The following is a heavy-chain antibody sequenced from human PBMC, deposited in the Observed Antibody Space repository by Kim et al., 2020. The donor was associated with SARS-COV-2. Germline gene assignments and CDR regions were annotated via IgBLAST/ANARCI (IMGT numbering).Heavy chain of an antibody. J-gene: IGHJ5*02. Sequence: YSQKFQGRVTITRDTSASTAYMELSSLRSEDMAVYYCARGYYDILTGYRTWGQGTLVTVSS. V-gene: IGHV1-3*01. D-gene: IGHD3-9*01. CDR3: ARGYYDILTGYRT.